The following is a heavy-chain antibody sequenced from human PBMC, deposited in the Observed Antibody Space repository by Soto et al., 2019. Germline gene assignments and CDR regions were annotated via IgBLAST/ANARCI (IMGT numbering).Heavy chain of an antibody. CDR2: INAGNGAT. CDR3: ARGSAAAGPYYFDY. Sequence: GASVKVSCKASGYTFTTYAMHWVRQAPGQRLEWMGWINAGNGATKYSQNFQDRVTIARDTSANTAFMELSSLRSEDTAVYYCARGSAAAGPYYFDYWAQGTLVT. D-gene: IGHD6-13*01. J-gene: IGHJ4*02. V-gene: IGHV1-3*01. CDR1: GYTFTTYA.